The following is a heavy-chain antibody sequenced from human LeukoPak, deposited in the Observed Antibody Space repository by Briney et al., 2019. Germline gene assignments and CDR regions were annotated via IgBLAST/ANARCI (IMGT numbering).Heavy chain of an antibody. D-gene: IGHD6-19*01. V-gene: IGHV3-30-3*01. J-gene: IGHJ4*02. CDR1: GFTFSSYA. Sequence: RRSLRLSCAASGFTFSSYAMHWVRQAPGKGLEWVAVISYDGSNKYYADSVKGRFTISRDNSKNTLYLQMNSLRAEDTAVYYCARERKGWVNPLDYWGQGTLVTVSS. CDR2: ISYDGSNK. CDR3: ARERKGWVNPLDY.